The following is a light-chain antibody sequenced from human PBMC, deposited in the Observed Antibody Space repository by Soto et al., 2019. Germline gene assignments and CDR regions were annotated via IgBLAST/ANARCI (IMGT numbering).Light chain of an antibody. J-gene: IGKJ3*01. CDR3: QQYGSSPFT. CDR2: GAS. Sequence: EIVLTQSPGTLSLSPGERATLSCRASQSISSSYLAWYQQKPGPAPRLLVYGASSRATGIPDRFSGSGAGTDFTLTSSRLEPEDVAVYYWQQYGSSPFTFGPGTKVDIK. V-gene: IGKV3-20*01. CDR1: QSISSSY.